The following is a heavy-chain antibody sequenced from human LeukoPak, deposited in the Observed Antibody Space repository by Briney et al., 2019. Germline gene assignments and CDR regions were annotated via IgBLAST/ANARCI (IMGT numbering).Heavy chain of an antibody. D-gene: IGHD3-3*01. Sequence: ASVKVSCKASGYTFTGYYMHWVRQAPGQGLECMGWINPNSGGTNYAQKFQGRVTMTRDTSISTAYMELSRLRSDDTAVYYCARGPPGEIRFLERKSPLDNWGQGTLVTVSS. CDR3: ARGPPGEIRFLERKSPLDN. CDR1: GYTFTGYY. CDR2: INPNSGGT. J-gene: IGHJ4*02. V-gene: IGHV1-2*02.